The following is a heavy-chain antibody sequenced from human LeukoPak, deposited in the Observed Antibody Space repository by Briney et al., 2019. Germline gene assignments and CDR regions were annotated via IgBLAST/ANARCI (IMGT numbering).Heavy chain of an antibody. Sequence: ASVKVSCKASGYTFTSYDINWVRQATGQGLEWMGWMNPNSGNTGYAQKFQGRVTMTRNTSISTAYMELSSLRSEDTAVYYCARGPSIAVAGTPAYWGQGTLVTVSS. V-gene: IGHV1-8*01. CDR1: GYTFTSYD. CDR3: ARGPSIAVAGTPAY. CDR2: MNPNSGNT. J-gene: IGHJ4*02. D-gene: IGHD6-19*01.